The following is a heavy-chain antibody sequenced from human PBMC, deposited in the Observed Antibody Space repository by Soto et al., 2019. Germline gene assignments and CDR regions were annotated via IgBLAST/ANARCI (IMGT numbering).Heavy chain of an antibody. Sequence: QVQLQESGPGLVKPSETLSLTCTVSGGSISSYYWTWIRQLPGKGLEWIGYIYYSGSTNYNPSLKRRVTISVDTSNNHSSLRLTAVTAADTAVYYCARGRTISSRWWFDPWGQGSLVTVSS. CDR1: GGSISSYY. D-gene: IGHD1-7*01. J-gene: IGHJ5*02. CDR2: IYYSGST. CDR3: ARGRTISSRWWFDP. V-gene: IGHV4-59*12.